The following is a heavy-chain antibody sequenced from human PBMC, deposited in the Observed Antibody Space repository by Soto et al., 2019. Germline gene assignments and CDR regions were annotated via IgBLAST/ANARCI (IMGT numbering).Heavy chain of an antibody. D-gene: IGHD2-2*01. CDR1: DYTFTSYG. J-gene: IGHJ4*02. CDR2: ISAYNGNT. CDR3: AALGYCSSTSCYAHDY. V-gene: IGHV1-18*01. Sequence: ASVKVSCKASDYTFTSYGISWVRQAPGQGLEWMGWISAYNGNTNYAQKLQGRVTMTTDTSTSTAYMELRSLRSDDTAVYYCAALGYCSSTSCYAHDYWGQGTLVTVSS.